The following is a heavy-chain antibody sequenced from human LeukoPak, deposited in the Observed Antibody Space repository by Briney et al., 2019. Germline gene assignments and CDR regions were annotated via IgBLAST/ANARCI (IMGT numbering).Heavy chain of an antibody. CDR2: INHSGST. CDR3: ARASGDFWSGYYYYYYYMDV. D-gene: IGHD3-3*01. Sequence: SETLSLTCAVYGGSFSGYYWSWIRQPPGKGLEWIGEINHSGSTNYNPSLKSRVTIPVDTSKNQFSLKLSSVTAADTAVYYCARASGDFWSGYYYYYYYMDVWGKGTTVTVSS. V-gene: IGHV4-34*01. CDR1: GGSFSGYY. J-gene: IGHJ6*03.